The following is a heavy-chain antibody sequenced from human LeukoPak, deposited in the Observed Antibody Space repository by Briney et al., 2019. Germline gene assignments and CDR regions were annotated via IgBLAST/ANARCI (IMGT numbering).Heavy chain of an antibody. CDR2: IWYDGSNK. CDR3: AREKHISGWSYYYYYGMDV. V-gene: IGHV3-33*01. D-gene: IGHD6-19*01. Sequence: GGSLRLSCAASGFTFSSYGMPWVRQAPGKGLEWVAVIWYDGSNKYYADSVKGRFTTSRDNSKNTLYLQMNSLRAEDTAVYYCAREKHISGWSYYYYYGMDVWGQGTTVTVSS. CDR1: GFTFSSYG. J-gene: IGHJ6*02.